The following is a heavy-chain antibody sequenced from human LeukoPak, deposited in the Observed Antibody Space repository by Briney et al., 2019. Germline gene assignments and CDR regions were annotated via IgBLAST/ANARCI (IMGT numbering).Heavy chain of an antibody. CDR3: ARDTAMVTAFDI. CDR1: GFTFSSYG. V-gene: IGHV3-30*02. Sequence: GGSLRLSCAASGFTFSSYGMHWVRQAPGKGLEWVAFIRYDGSNKYYADSVKGRFTISRDNSKNTLYLQMNSLRAEDTAVYYCARDTAMVTAFDIWGQGTMVTVSS. D-gene: IGHD5-18*01. CDR2: IRYDGSNK. J-gene: IGHJ3*02.